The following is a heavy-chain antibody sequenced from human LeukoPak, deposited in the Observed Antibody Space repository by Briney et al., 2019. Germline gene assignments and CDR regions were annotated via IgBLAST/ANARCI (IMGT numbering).Heavy chain of an antibody. CDR3: ARAVGSSGYYYPFDY. CDR2: IYTSGST. Sequence: SETLSLTCTVSGGSISSGSYYWSWIRQPAGKGLEWIGRIYTSGSTNYNPSLKSRVTISVDTSKNQFSLKLSSVTAADTAVYYCARAVGSSGYYYPFDYWGQGTLVTVSS. CDR1: GGSISSGSYY. J-gene: IGHJ4*02. V-gene: IGHV4-61*02. D-gene: IGHD3-22*01.